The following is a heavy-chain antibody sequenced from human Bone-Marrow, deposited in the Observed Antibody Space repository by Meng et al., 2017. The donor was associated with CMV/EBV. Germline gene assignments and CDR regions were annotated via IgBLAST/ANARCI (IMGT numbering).Heavy chain of an antibody. CDR1: GFTFSSYW. J-gene: IGHJ4*02. CDR3: ARGPRNQLLEWLSDARIDY. V-gene: IGHV3-74*01. Sequence: GGSLRLSCAASGFTFSSYWMHWVRQAPGKGLVWVSRINSDGSSTSYADSVKGRFTISRDNAKNTLYLQMNSLRAEDTAVYYCARGPRNQLLEWLSDARIDYWGQGTLVTFSS. CDR2: INSDGSST. D-gene: IGHD3-3*01.